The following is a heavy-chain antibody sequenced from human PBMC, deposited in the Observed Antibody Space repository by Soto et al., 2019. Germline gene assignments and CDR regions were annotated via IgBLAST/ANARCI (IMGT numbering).Heavy chain of an antibody. CDR1: GYTLTELS. CDR3: ATLPPMTTVFPNWFDP. Sequence: VSVKVSCKVSGYTLTELSMHWVRQAPGKGLEWMGGFDPEDGETIYAQKFQGRVTMTEDTSTDTAYMELSSLRSEDTAVYYCATLPPMTTVFPNWFDPWGQGTLVTVSS. J-gene: IGHJ5*02. V-gene: IGHV1-24*01. D-gene: IGHD4-4*01. CDR2: FDPEDGET.